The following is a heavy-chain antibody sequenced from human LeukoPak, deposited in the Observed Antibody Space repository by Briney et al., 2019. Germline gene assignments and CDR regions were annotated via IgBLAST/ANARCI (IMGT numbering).Heavy chain of an antibody. V-gene: IGHV3-23*03. J-gene: IGHJ4*02. CDR2: IYSGGST. Sequence: PGGSLRLSCAASGFTFSNYAMSWVRQAPGKGLEWVSVIYSGGSTYYADSVRGRFTISRDNSKNTMYLQMSSLRAEDTAVYYCAKIRLEESATGYWGQGTLVTVCS. D-gene: IGHD2-15*01. CDR1: GFTFSNYA. CDR3: AKIRLEESATGY.